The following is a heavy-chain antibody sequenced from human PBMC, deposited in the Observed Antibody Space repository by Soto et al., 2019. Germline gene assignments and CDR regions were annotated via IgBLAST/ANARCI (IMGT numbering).Heavy chain of an antibody. V-gene: IGHV3-48*02. CDR1: GFTFSSYS. CDR3: ARGAGTGRWNYYGMDV. Sequence: PVGSLRLSCAASGFTFSSYSMNWVRQAPGKGLEWVSYISSSSSTIYYADSVKGRFTISRDNAKNSLYLQMNSLRDEDTAVYYCARGAGTGRWNYYGMDVWGQGTTVTVSS. J-gene: IGHJ6*02. D-gene: IGHD1-1*01. CDR2: ISSSSSTI.